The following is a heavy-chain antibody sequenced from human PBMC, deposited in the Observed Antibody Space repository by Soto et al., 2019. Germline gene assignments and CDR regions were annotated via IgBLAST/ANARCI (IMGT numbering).Heavy chain of an antibody. CDR3: VMVDNYVTPTPQDV. J-gene: IGHJ6*02. CDR1: GYIFVNYG. CDR2: ISPYTGNT. Sequence: QVQLVQSGDEVKKRGASVKVSCKASGYIFVNYGIAWVREAPRQGLEWMGWISPYTGNTHSASKVQGRLTMTTDTSPSTAYMDLGSLTSDDTAVYYCVMVDNYVTPTPQDVWGQGTTVTVSS. D-gene: IGHD3-16*01. V-gene: IGHV1-18*01.